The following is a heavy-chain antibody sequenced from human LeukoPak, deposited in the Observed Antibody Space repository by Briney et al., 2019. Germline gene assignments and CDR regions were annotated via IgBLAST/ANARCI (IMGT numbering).Heavy chain of an antibody. CDR2: IYSGGTT. J-gene: IGHJ4*02. CDR3: ARGIGYSGYDYRYYFDY. V-gene: IGHV3-53*01. D-gene: IGHD5-12*01. Sequence: GGSLRLSCAASGFAVSSNDMSWVRQAPGKGLEWVSVIYSGGTTYYADSVKGRFTISRDNSKNTLYLQMNSLRAEDTAVYYCARGIGYSGYDYRYYFDYWGQGTLVTVSS. CDR1: GFAVSSND.